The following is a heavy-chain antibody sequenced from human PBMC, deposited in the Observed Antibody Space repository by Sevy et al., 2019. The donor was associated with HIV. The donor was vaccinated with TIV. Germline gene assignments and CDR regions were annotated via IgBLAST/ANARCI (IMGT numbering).Heavy chain of an antibody. D-gene: IGHD6-13*01. J-gene: IGHJ4*02. CDR1: GFTFSSYP. V-gene: IGHV3-30-3*01. CDR2: ISYDGSNK. Sequence: GGSLRLSCAASGFTFSSYPMHWVRQAPGKGLEWVTVISYDGSNKYYADFVKGRFTISRDNSKNTLYLQMNSLRAADTAVYYCAIGEASNWYVLAANNWGQGTLVTVSS. CDR3: AIGEASNWYVLAANN.